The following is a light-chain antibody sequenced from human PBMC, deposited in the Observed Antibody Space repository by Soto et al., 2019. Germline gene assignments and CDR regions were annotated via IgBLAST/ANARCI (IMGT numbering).Light chain of an antibody. CDR1: QSISSW. J-gene: IGKJ2*01. CDR2: GAS. Sequence: DIQMTQSPSTLSASVGDRVTITCRASQSISSWLAWYQQKPGKAPKLLIYGASNLESGVPLRFSGSGSGTEFTLTISSLQPDDFATYYCLQYTSYSPHTFGQGTKLEIK. CDR3: LQYTSYSPHT. V-gene: IGKV1-5*03.